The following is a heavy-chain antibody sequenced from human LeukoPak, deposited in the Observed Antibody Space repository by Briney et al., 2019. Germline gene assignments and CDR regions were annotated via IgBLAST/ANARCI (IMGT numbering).Heavy chain of an antibody. D-gene: IGHD6-6*01. Sequence: SETLSLTCAVYGGSFSGYYWSWIRQPPGKGLEWIGEINHSGSTNYNPSLKSRVTISVDTSKNQFSLKLSSVTAADTAVYYCARGGGEYSSSSTGRNWFDPWGQGTLVTVSS. V-gene: IGHV4-34*01. CDR3: ARGGGEYSSSSTGRNWFDP. CDR1: GGSFSGYY. CDR2: INHSGST. J-gene: IGHJ5*02.